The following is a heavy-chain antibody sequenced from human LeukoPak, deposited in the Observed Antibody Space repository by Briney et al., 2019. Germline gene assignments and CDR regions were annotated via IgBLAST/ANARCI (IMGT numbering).Heavy chain of an antibody. CDR2: ISNDGSRK. V-gene: IGHV3-30*03. CDR3: TRDWRNLGYDY. Sequence: GRSLRLSCAPSGFTFSRHGMHWVRQAPGKGLEWVAIISNDGSRKYYAHSVEGRFTISRDNSKNTLYLQMNSLRAEDTAVYYCTRDWRNLGYDYWGQGTLVTVSS. J-gene: IGHJ4*02. D-gene: IGHD5-12*01. CDR1: GFTFSRHG.